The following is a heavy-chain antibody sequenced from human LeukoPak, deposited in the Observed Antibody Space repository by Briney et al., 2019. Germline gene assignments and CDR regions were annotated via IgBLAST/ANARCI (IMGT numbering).Heavy chain of an antibody. J-gene: IGHJ4*02. CDR3: ARQSGYYDSSGSTDFDY. V-gene: IGHV4-59*01. D-gene: IGHD3-22*01. CDR2: IYYSGST. CDR1: GGSISSYY. Sequence: SETLSLTCTVSGGSISSYYWSWIRQPPGKGLEWFGYIYYSGSTNYNPSLKSRVTISVDASKNQFSLKLSSVTAADTAVYYCARQSGYYDSSGSTDFDYWGQGTLVTVSS.